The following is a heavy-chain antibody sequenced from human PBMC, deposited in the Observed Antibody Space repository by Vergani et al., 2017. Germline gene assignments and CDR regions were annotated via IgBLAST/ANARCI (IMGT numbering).Heavy chain of an antibody. CDR2: IYPGDSDT. CDR3: AGLDCSSTSCEDYYYYGMDV. Sequence: EVQLVQSGAEVKKPGESLKISCKGSGYSFTSYWIGWVRQMPGKGLEWMGIIYPGDSDTRYSPSFQGQVTISAEKSISTAHLQWSSLKASDTAMYYCAGLDCSSTSCEDYYYYGMDVWGQGTTVTVSS. D-gene: IGHD2-2*01. CDR1: GYSFTSYW. V-gene: IGHV5-51*01. J-gene: IGHJ6*02.